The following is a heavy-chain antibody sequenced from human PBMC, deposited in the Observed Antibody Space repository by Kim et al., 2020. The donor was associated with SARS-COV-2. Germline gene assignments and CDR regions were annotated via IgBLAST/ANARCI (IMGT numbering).Heavy chain of an antibody. CDR3: ATTTSGWIFDY. D-gene: IGHD6-19*01. Sequence: GGSLRLSCAASGFTFSTYAMSWVRQAPGMGLEWVSTIYSGGSSTFYADSVKGRFTISRDNYKNTLYLQINSLRAEDTAVYYCATTTSGWIFDYWGQATMV. CDR1: GFTFSTYA. V-gene: IGHV3-23*03. J-gene: IGHJ4*02. CDR2: IYSGGSST.